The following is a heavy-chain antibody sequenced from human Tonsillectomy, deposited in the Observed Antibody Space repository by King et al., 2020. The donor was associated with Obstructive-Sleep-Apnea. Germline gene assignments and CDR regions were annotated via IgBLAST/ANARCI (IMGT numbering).Heavy chain of an antibody. Sequence: QLQESGPGLVKPSETLSLTCTVSGYSISSGYYWGWIRQPPGKGLEWIGSIYHSGSTYYNPSLKSRVTISVDTSKNQFSLKLSSVTAADTAVYYCARDPSHHYYDTQYWGQGTLVTVSS. J-gene: IGHJ1*01. CDR3: ARDPSHHYYDTQY. CDR1: GYSISSGYY. V-gene: IGHV4-38-2*02. D-gene: IGHD3-22*01. CDR2: IYHSGST.